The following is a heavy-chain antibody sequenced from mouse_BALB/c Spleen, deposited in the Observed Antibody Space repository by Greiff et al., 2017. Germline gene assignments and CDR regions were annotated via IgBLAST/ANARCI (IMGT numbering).Heavy chain of an antibody. V-gene: IGHV4-1*02. D-gene: IGHD1-1*01. CDR3: ARHGTTGAMDY. CDR1: GFDFSRYW. CDR2: INPDSSTI. J-gene: IGHJ4*01. Sequence: EVKVEESGGGLVQPGGSLKLSCAASGFDFSRYWMSWVRQDPGKGLEWIGEINPDSSTINYTPSLKDKFIISRDNAKNTLYLQMSKVRSEDTALYYCARHGTTGAMDYWGQGTSVTVSS.